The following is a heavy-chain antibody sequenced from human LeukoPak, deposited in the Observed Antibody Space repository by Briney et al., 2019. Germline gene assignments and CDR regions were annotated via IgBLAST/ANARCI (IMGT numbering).Heavy chain of an antibody. CDR3: AXDRMGDCATTSCYLAY. D-gene: IGHD2-2*01. J-gene: IGHJ4*02. V-gene: IGHV1-2*02. CDR2: INPNSGDT. Sequence: ASVKVSCKASGYTFTAYYLHWVRQAPGQGLEWMGWINPNSGDTNYAQKFQGRVTMTRDTSSTTAYMEFSRLTSDDTAIYYCAXDRMGDCATTSCYLAYWGQGTLVTVSS. CDR1: GYTFTAYY.